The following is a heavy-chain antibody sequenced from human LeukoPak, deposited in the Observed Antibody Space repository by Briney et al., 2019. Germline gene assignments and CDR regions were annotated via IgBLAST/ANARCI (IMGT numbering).Heavy chain of an antibody. J-gene: IGHJ4*02. CDR1: GITFSGFE. CDR3: SRRFRD. Sequence: GGSLRLSCVGSGITFSGFELNWVRQAPGKRLDWVSYISDDGSTKTYGDSVEGRFTISRDNAKNTLSLQTNSLRLEDTGVYYCSRRFRDWGRGILVTVSS. CDR2: ISDDGSTK. V-gene: IGHV3-48*03.